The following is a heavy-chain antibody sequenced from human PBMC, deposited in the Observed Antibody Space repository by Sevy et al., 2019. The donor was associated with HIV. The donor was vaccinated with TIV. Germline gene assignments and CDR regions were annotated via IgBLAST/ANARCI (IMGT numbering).Heavy chain of an antibody. CDR1: GFTFSSYS. CDR2: IKSKADGGTT. J-gene: IGHJ6*02. D-gene: IGHD2-8*02. V-gene: IGHV3-15*01. Sequence: GGSLRLSCAASGFTFSSYSMNWVRQAPGKGLEWVGRIKSKADGGTTDYAEPVKGRFTISRDDSKNTLYLQMNSLKTEDTAVYYCSTDPIIVLLVTNGMDVWGQGTTVTVSS. CDR3: STDPIIVLLVTNGMDV.